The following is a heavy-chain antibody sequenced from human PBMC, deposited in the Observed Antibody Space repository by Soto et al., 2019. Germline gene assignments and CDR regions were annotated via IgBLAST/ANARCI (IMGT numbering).Heavy chain of an antibody. CDR2: MSGSGDTT. CDR3: VKDAVLRDFDWLSYFDY. J-gene: IGHJ4*02. Sequence: EVQLLESGGGLVQPGGSLRLSCAASGFSFSTYAMNWVRQAPGKGLEWVAGMSGSGDTTFYADSVKGRFTISRDNSMNTLYLQMNSLRAEDTAVYYCVKDAVLRDFDWLSYFDYWGQGTLVTVSS. D-gene: IGHD3-9*01. V-gene: IGHV3-23*01. CDR1: GFSFSTYA.